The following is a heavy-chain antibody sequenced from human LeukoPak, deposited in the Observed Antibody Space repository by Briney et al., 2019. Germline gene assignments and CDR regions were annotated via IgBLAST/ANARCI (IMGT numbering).Heavy chain of an antibody. D-gene: IGHD3-22*01. J-gene: IGHJ4*02. CDR3: AKDGGSGYYYFDY. CDR2: ISYDASNE. Sequence: PGGSLRLSCAASGFAFTTFALHWVRQAPGKGLEWVAAISYDASNEYYADSVRGRFTISRDNSKNTLYVQMNSLRAEDTAVYYCAKDGGSGYYYFDYWGQGTLVTVSS. V-gene: IGHV3-30-3*01. CDR1: GFAFTTFA.